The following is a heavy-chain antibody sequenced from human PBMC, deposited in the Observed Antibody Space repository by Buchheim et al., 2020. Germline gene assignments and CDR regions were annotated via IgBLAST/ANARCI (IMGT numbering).Heavy chain of an antibody. Sequence: QIPLKESGPTLVKPTQTLTLTCTFSGFSLSTSGVGVGWIRQPPGKALEWLALIYWDDDKRYSPSLKSRLTITKDNSKNQAVLTMTNMDPVDTATYYCAHKGGWVCSSTSCYNKESDWFDPWGQGTL. CDR3: AHKGGWVCSSTSCYNKESDWFDP. J-gene: IGHJ5*02. CDR1: GFSLSTSGVG. V-gene: IGHV2-5*02. D-gene: IGHD2-2*02. CDR2: IYWDDDK.